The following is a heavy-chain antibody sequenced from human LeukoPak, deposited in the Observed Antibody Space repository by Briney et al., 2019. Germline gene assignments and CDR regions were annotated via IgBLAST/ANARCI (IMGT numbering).Heavy chain of an antibody. CDR2: IIPIFGTA. J-gene: IGHJ4*02. CDR1: GGTFSSYA. CDR3: ARSPNLAYDSSGYDY. Sequence: ASVKVSCKASGGTFSSYAISWVRQAPGQGLEWMGGIIPIFGTANYAQKFQGRVTITADESTGTAYMELSSLRSEDTAVYYCARSPNLAYDSSGYDYWGQGTLVTVSS. V-gene: IGHV1-69*13. D-gene: IGHD3-22*01.